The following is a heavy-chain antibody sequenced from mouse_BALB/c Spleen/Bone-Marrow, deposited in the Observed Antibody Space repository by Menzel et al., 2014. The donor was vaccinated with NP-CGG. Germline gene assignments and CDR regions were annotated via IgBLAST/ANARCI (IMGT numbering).Heavy chain of an antibody. V-gene: IGHV1-4*02. CDR2: INPSSGYT. CDR3: AKINYGYYVMDY. D-gene: IGHD1-1*01. Sequence: VQLQQSAAELARPRASVKMSCKASGYIFTTFTMHWVKQRPGQGLEWIGYINPSSGYTEYNQKFRDKTTLTADKSSSTAYMQLSSLTSEDSAVYYCAKINYGYYVMDYWGQGTSVTVSS. CDR1: GYIFTTFT. J-gene: IGHJ4*01.